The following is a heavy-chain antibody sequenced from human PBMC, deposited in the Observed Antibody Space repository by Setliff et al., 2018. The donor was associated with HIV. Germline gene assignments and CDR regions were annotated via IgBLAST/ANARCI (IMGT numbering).Heavy chain of an antibody. CDR1: GGSINSGIYY. J-gene: IGHJ4*02. V-gene: IGHV4-61*02. CDR3: ARLDCSSSSGFVDY. D-gene: IGHD2-2*01. Sequence: SETLSLTCTVSGGSINSGIYYWTWIRQPAGKGLEWLGRIHIGGNTNYNPSLKSRVTMSVDTSKNQFSLKLSSVTAADTAVYYCARLDCSSSSGFVDYWGQGTLVTVSS. CDR2: IHIGGNT.